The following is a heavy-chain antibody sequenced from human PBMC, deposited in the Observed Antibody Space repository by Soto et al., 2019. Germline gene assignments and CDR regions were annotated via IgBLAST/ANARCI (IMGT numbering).Heavy chain of an antibody. CDR3: ASRGVYYDSSGSGLFDY. V-gene: IGHV3-21*01. CDR2: ISSSSSYI. J-gene: IGHJ4*02. D-gene: IGHD3-22*01. CDR1: GFTFSSYS. Sequence: LRLSCAASGFTFSSYSMNWVRQAPGKGLEWVSSISSSSSYIYYADSVKGRFTISRDNAKNSLYLQMNSLRAEDTAVYCCASRGVYYDSSGSGLFDYWGQGTLVTVSS.